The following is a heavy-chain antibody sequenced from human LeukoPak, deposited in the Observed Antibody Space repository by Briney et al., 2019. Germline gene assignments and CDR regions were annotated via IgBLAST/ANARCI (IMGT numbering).Heavy chain of an antibody. CDR2: INHSGST. Sequence: SETLSLTCAVYGGSFSGYYWSWIRQPPGRGLEWIGEINHSGSTNYNPSLKSRVTISVDTSKNQFSLKLSSVTAADTAVYYCAREANNYYFDYWGQGTLVTVSS. CDR1: GGSFSGYY. V-gene: IGHV4-34*01. CDR3: AREANNYYFDY. J-gene: IGHJ4*02. D-gene: IGHD1/OR15-1a*01.